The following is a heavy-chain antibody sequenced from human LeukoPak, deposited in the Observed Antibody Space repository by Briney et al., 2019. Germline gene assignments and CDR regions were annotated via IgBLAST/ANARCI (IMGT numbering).Heavy chain of an antibody. D-gene: IGHD2-15*01. Sequence: GASVKVSCKASGYTFTGYYMHWVRQAPGQGLEWMGGIIPIFGTANYAQKFQGRVTITADKSTSTAYMELSSLRSEDTAVYYCASVVVVAATQEYNWFDPWGQGTLVTVSS. CDR1: GYTFTGYY. V-gene: IGHV1-69*06. CDR2: IIPIFGTA. J-gene: IGHJ5*02. CDR3: ASVVVVAATQEYNWFDP.